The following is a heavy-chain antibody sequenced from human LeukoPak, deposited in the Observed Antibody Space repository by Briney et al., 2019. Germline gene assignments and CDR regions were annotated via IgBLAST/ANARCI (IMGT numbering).Heavy chain of an antibody. J-gene: IGHJ6*03. CDR1: KFTFSRYA. D-gene: IGHD3-10*01. V-gene: IGHV3-23*01. Sequence: GGSLRLSCAASKFTFSRYAMSWVRQAPGKGLERVSTISESGDTTYYAGSVKGRFTISRDNSKNTLYLQMNSLRAEDTAVYYCAKFVNYGSYYYYYYIDVWGKGTTVTVSS. CDR3: AKFVNYGSYYYYYYIDV. CDR2: ISESGDTT.